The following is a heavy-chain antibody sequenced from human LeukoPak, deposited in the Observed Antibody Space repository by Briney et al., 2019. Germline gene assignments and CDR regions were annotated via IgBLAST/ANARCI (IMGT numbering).Heavy chain of an antibody. CDR1: GGSISSSSYY. D-gene: IGHD6-13*01. CDR2: IYYSGST. V-gene: IGHV4-39*01. J-gene: IGHJ4*02. CDR3: ARTRAAAGTLAFDY. Sequence: PSETLSLTCTVSGGSISSSSYYWGWIRQPPGKGLEWIGSIYYSGSTYYNPSLKSRVTISVDTSKNQFSLKLSSVTAADTAVYYCARTRAAAGTLAFDYWGQGTLVTVSS.